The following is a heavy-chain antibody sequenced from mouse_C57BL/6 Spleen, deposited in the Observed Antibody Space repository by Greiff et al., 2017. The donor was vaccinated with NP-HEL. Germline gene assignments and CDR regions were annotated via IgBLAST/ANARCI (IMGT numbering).Heavy chain of an antibody. CDR3: ARSANWDWFAY. Sequence: QVHVKQSGAKLVRPGASVKLSCKASGYTFTDYYINWVKQRPGQGLEWIARIYPGSGNTYYNEKFKGKATLTAEKSSSTAYMQLSSLTSEDSAVYFCARSANWDWFAYWGQGTLVTVSA. J-gene: IGHJ3*01. D-gene: IGHD4-1*01. V-gene: IGHV1-76*01. CDR1: GYTFTDYY. CDR2: IYPGSGNT.